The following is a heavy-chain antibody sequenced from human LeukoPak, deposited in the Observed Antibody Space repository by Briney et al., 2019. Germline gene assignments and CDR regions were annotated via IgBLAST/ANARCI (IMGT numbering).Heavy chain of an antibody. Sequence: ASVKVSCKAPENTLSSYYLHWVRQAPGQGLEWMGIINPSGGSTTYAQKFQGRVTMTRDTSTSTVYMELSSLRSEDTAVYYCARGLVRGMISSLRRSPPHDYWGQGTLVTVSS. CDR1: ENTLSSYY. V-gene: IGHV1-46*01. CDR2: INPSGGST. CDR3: ARGLVRGMISSLRRSPPHDY. D-gene: IGHD3-10*01. J-gene: IGHJ4*02.